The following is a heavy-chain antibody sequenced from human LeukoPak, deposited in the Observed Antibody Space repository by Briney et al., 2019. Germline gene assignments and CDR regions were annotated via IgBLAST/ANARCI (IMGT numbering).Heavy chain of an antibody. V-gene: IGHV4-39*01. Sequence: SETLSLTCTVSGGSISSSSYYWGGIRQPPGKGLEWIGSIYYSGSTYYNPSLKSRVTISVDTSKNQFSLKLSSVTAADTAVYYCARRRPWYFDYWGQGTLVTVSS. CDR2: IYYSGST. D-gene: IGHD6-25*01. J-gene: IGHJ4*02. CDR1: GGSISSSSYY. CDR3: ARRRPWYFDY.